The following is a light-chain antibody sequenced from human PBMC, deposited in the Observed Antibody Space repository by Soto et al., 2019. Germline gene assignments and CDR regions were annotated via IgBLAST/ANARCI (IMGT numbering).Light chain of an antibody. CDR3: AAWDDSLSGRGV. Sequence: QSVLTQPPSASGTPGQRVTISCSGSSSNIGNNYVYWYQMVPGTAPKLLIYRNNQRPSGVPDRFSGPRSGTSASLAISGLRSEDEADYYCAAWDDSLSGRGVFGGGTKLTVL. CDR2: RNN. CDR1: SSNIGNNY. V-gene: IGLV1-47*01. J-gene: IGLJ2*01.